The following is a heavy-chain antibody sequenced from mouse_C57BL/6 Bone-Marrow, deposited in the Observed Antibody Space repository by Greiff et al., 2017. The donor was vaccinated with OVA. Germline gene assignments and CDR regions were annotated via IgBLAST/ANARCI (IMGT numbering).Heavy chain of an antibody. CDR1: GYAFSSSW. J-gene: IGHJ2*01. D-gene: IGHD1-1*01. V-gene: IGHV1-82*01. CDR3: ERYSSSYYGSNLDY. Sequence: QVQLQQSGPELVKPGASVKISCKASGYAFSSSWMNWVKQRPGQGLEWIGRIYPGDGDTNYTGKFKGKATLTADTSSSTAYMQLSSLTSEDSAVYAGERYSSSYYGSNLDYWGQGTTLTVSS. CDR2: IYPGDGDT.